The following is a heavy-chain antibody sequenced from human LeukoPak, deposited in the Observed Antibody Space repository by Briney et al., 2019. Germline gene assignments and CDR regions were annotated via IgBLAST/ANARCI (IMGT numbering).Heavy chain of an antibody. D-gene: IGHD2-15*01. CDR1: GFTFSNYA. CDR2: ISGSDGST. Sequence: GGSLRLSCAASGFTFSNYAMSWVRQAPGKGLEWVLVISGSDGSTYYTDSVKGRFTISRDNSKNTLYLQMNSLRAEDTAVYYCAKGPCSGGNCGFDCWGQGTLVTVSS. V-gene: IGHV3-23*01. CDR3: AKGPCSGGNCGFDC. J-gene: IGHJ4*02.